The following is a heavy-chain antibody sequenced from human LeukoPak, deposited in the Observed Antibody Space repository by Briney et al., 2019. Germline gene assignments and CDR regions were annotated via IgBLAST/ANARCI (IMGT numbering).Heavy chain of an antibody. CDR3: ARETEAFDN. J-gene: IGHJ4*02. CDR1: GDPINSID. V-gene: IGHV3-30-3*01. CDR2: ISYDGGNY. Sequence: LSLTCAVSGDPINSIDWWSWVRQSPARGLEWVAVISYDGGNYWYAGSVKGRFTISRDNSKNTLYLQMNSLTTEDTAVFYCARETEAFDNWGQGTLVTVSS.